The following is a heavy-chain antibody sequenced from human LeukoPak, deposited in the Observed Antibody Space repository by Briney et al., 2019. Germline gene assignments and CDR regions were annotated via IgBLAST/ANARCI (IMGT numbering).Heavy chain of an antibody. D-gene: IGHD6-6*01. V-gene: IGHV1-8*03. Sequence: ASVKVSCKASGYTFTSYDINWVRQATGQGREWMGWMNPNSGNTGYAQKFQGRVTITRNTSISTAYMELSSLRSEDTAVYYCARGRRSSSAPVDYWGQGTLVTVSS. J-gene: IGHJ4*02. CDR1: GYTFTSYD. CDR3: ARGRRSSSAPVDY. CDR2: MNPNSGNT.